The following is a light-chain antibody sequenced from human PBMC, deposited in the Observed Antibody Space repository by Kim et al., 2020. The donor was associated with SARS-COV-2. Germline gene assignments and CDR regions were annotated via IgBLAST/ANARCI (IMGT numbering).Light chain of an antibody. J-gene: IGLJ3*02. CDR3: QAWDSSTAV. CDR2: QHT. V-gene: IGLV3-1*01. Sequence: SYELTQPPSVSVSPGQTASITCSGSKLGDKYAYWYQKKPGQSPILVIYQHTKRPSGISQRFSGSSFGNTATLNISRAQTMDEADYYCQAWDSSTAVFGGG. CDR1: KLGDKY.